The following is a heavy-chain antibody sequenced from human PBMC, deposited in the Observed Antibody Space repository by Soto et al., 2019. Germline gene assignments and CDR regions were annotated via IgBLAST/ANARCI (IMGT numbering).Heavy chain of an antibody. Sequence: QVPLVPSGTEVKEPGASVRVSCKASGYTFSDYYIPWVRQAPGQGLEWMGWINPNRGGTKYAPTVQGGVTMTRDTAITTADRELSRLRSGDTAVYYCAREPATAKPEGVDFWGQGTLVTVSS. J-gene: IGHJ4*02. D-gene: IGHD1-1*01. CDR3: AREPATAKPEGVDF. CDR1: GYTFSDYY. CDR2: INPNRGGT. V-gene: IGHV1-2*02.